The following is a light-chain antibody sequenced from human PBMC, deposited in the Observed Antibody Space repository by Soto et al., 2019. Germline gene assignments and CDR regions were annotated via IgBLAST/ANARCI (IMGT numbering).Light chain of an antibody. CDR2: GAS. V-gene: IGKV3-15*01. Sequence: EIAITQSPATLSVSRGERATLSCRASQSVSSNLAWYQQKPGQSPRLLIYGASTRATGIPASFSGSGSGTEFTLTISSLQSEDFAVYYCQQYNKWLLTFGGGTKVDIK. CDR1: QSVSSN. J-gene: IGKJ4*01. CDR3: QQYNKWLLT.